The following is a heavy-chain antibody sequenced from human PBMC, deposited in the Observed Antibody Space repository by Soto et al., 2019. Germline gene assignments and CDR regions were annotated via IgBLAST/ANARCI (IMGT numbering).Heavy chain of an antibody. D-gene: IGHD4-17*01. J-gene: IGHJ1*01. CDR2: ISPLKGRT. Sequence: QVQLVQSGPDLKRPGASMKVSCKASGYTFTSYGISWVRQAPGQGLEWMAWISPLKGRTQYSQKAQGRVTLSTDTSSNPAYMEMTTLRVDDTDVYYCAMDYGDRPEYFKHWGQGTLVTVS. V-gene: IGHV1-18*04. CDR1: GYTFTSYG. CDR3: AMDYGDRPEYFKH.